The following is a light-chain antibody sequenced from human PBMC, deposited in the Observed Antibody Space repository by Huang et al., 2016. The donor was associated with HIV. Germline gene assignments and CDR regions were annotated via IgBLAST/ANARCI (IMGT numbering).Light chain of an antibody. CDR2: DTS. V-gene: IGKV3-11*01. CDR1: QSVRRS. Sequence: EIVLTQSPATLSLSPGETATLSCRASQSVRRSLAWYQLKPGQAPRLLIYDTSIRAAGVPGRSSGGGSGTDFTLTISGLEPEDFAVYYCQQRSNWPLTFGGGTKVEI. J-gene: IGKJ4*01. CDR3: QQRSNWPLT.